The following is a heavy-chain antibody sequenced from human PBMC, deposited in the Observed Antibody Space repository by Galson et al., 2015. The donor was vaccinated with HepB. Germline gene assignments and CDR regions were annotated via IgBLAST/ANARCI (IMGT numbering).Heavy chain of an antibody. CDR2: IYSGEST. V-gene: IGHV3-53*01. J-gene: IGHJ4*02. Sequence: SLRLSCAASGITISNNYMNWVRQAPGKGLEWVSVIYSGESTHYADSVKGRFTISRDNSKNTLYLQMNSLRAEDTAVYYCATGSGTFDYGGQGTLVTVSS. D-gene: IGHD1-1*01. CDR3: ATGSGTFDY. CDR1: GITISNNY.